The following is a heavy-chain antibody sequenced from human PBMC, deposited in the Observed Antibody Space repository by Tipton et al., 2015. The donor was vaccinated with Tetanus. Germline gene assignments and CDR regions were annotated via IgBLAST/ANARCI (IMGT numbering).Heavy chain of an antibody. CDR2: IYDSGST. D-gene: IGHD2-8*01. Sequence: TLSLTCAVSGYSISSGHYWAWIRQPPGKGLEWIGSIYDSGSTYYHPSLKSQIIMSVDTSKNQFSLKLISGTAADTAVIYCARASIRTPLLYETWGQGPLVTVSS. CDR3: ARASIRTPLLYET. J-gene: IGHJ5*02. CDR1: GYSISSGHY. V-gene: IGHV4-38-2*01.